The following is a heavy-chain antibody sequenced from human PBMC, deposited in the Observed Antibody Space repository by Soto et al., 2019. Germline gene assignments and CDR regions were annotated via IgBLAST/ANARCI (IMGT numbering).Heavy chain of an antibody. J-gene: IGHJ6*02. Sequence: QVQLVQSGAEVKKPGSSVKVSCKASGDTFSSYAISWVRQAPGQGLEWMGKIIPTFGRTNYAQKFQGRLTISADDSTTTVYRELSSLLSEDTAVYYCARDPLSSFAMDVWGQGTTVIVSS. CDR3: ARDPLSSFAMDV. CDR2: IIPTFGRT. V-gene: IGHV1-69*18. CDR1: GDTFSSYA. D-gene: IGHD3-10*02.